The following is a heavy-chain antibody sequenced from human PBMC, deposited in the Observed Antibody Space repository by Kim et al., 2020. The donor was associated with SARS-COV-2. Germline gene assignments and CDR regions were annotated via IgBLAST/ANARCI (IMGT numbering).Heavy chain of an antibody. V-gene: IGHV1-69*13. CDR2: INPVIDTT. CDR3: SRCKGNGFESPSYYYYMDV. Sequence: SVKVSCKAPGGTFTTYAINWVRQAPGQGLEWVGGINPVIDTTNYAQKFQGRASITADESTTTVYMELTSLTSEDTAVYYCSRCKGNGFESPSYYYYMDVWGLGTTVTVSS. J-gene: IGHJ6*02. CDR1: GGTFTTYA. D-gene: IGHD5-12*01.